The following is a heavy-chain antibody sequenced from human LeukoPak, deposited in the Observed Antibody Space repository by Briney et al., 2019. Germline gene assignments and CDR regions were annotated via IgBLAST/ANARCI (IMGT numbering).Heavy chain of an antibody. D-gene: IGHD5-18*01. Sequence: ASVKVSCKASGYTFTSYGISWVRQAPGQGLEWMGWISAYNGNTNYAQKLQGRVTMTTDTSTSTAYMELRSLRSDDTAVYYCARDLRGYSYARRYYYYGMDVWGQGTTVTVSS. CDR1: GYTFTSYG. J-gene: IGHJ6*01. CDR3: ARDLRGYSYARRYYYYGMDV. V-gene: IGHV1-18*01. CDR2: ISAYNGNT.